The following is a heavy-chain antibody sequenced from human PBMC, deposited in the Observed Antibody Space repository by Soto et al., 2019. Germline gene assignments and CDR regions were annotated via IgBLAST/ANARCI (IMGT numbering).Heavy chain of an antibody. J-gene: IGHJ6*02. V-gene: IGHV4-30-2*01. CDR2: IYHSGST. CDR1: GGSISSGGYS. CDR3: ARVGIAASGGMDV. D-gene: IGHD6-13*01. Sequence: LSLPCAVSGGSISSGGYSWSWIRQPPGKGLEWIGYIYHSGSTYYNPSLKSRVTISVDRSKNQFSLKLSSVTAADTAVYYCARVGIAASGGMDVWGQGTTVTVSS.